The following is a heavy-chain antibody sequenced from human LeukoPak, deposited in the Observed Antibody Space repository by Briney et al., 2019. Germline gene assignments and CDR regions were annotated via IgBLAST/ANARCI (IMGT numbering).Heavy chain of an antibody. CDR2: INHSGST. CDR3: ARGKVVTAIRRRGWFDP. D-gene: IGHD2-21*02. CDR1: GGSFSGYY. V-gene: IGHV4-34*01. Sequence: SETLSLTCAVYGGSFSGYYWSWIRQPPGKGLEWIGEINHSGSTNYNPSLKSRVTISVDTSKNQFSLKLSSVTAADTAVYYCARGKVVTAIRRRGWFDPWGQGTLVTVSS. J-gene: IGHJ5*02.